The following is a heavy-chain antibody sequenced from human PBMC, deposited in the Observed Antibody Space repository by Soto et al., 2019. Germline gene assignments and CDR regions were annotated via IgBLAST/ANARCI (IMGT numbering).Heavy chain of an antibody. J-gene: IGHJ3*02. D-gene: IGHD6-13*01. Sequence: EVQLVESGGGLVQPGRSLRLSCTASGFIFADYAMNWVRQAPGKGLEWVSGISWNSGTIGYADSVKGRFAISRDNAKKTLYLQMNSLRVEDTDLYYCAKWAYSRSLDDEAFDIWGQGTMVTVSS. CDR3: AKWAYSRSLDDEAFDI. V-gene: IGHV3-9*01. CDR1: GFIFADYA. CDR2: ISWNSGTI.